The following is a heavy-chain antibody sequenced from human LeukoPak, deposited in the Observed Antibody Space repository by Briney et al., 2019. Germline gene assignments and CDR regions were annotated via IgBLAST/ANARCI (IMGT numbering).Heavy chain of an antibody. CDR2: INHSGST. Sequence: PSETLSLTCAVYGGSFSGYYWSWIRQPPGKGLEWIGEINHSGSTNYNPSLKSRVTISVDTSKNQFSLKLTSVTAADTAVYYCARQQYASGNSYYLDYWGQGTLVTVSS. CDR1: GGSFSGYY. V-gene: IGHV4-34*01. D-gene: IGHD3-10*01. J-gene: IGHJ4*02. CDR3: ARQQYASGNSYYLDY.